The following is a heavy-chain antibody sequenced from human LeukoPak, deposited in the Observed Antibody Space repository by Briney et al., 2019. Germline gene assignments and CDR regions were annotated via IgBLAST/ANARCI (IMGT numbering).Heavy chain of an antibody. CDR2: ISSSSSYI. J-gene: IGHJ4*02. D-gene: IGHD3-22*01. CDR1: GFTFSSYS. V-gene: IGHV3-21*01. Sequence: GGSLRLSCAASGFTFSSYSMNWVRKAPGKGLEWVSSISSSSSYIYYADSVKGRFTISRDNAKNSLYLQMNSLRAEDTAVYYCARDPRGPTGYDHSGRDSFDYWGQGTLVTVSS. CDR3: ARDPRGPTGYDHSGRDSFDY.